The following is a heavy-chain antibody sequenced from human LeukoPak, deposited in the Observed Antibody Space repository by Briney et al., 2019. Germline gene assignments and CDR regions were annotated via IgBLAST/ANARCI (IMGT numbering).Heavy chain of an antibody. V-gene: IGHV1-2*02. D-gene: IGHD4-17*01. CDR3: ARVGGDYGDYVGWFDP. CDR2: INLNSGGT. Sequence: GASVKVSCKASGYTFSAYYMNWVRQAPGQGLEWMGWINLNSGGTNSAQKFQGRVTMTRDTSISTAYMELSRLRSGDTAVYYCARVGGDYGDYVGWFDPWGQGTLVTVSS. CDR1: GYTFSAYY. J-gene: IGHJ5*02.